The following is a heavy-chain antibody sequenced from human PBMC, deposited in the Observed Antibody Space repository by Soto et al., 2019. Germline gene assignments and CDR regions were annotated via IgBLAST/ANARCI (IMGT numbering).Heavy chain of an antibody. Sequence: QVQLQESGPGLVKPSQTLSLTCTVSGGSISSGGYYWSWIRQHPGKGLEWIGYIYYSGSTYYNPSLKSRVTISVDTSKNQFSLKLSSVTAADTAVYYCARDQKLGIAAAGPYYYYGMDVWGQGTTVTVSS. CDR3: ARDQKLGIAAAGPYYYYGMDV. D-gene: IGHD6-13*01. CDR2: IYYSGST. J-gene: IGHJ6*02. V-gene: IGHV4-31*03. CDR1: GGSISSGGYY.